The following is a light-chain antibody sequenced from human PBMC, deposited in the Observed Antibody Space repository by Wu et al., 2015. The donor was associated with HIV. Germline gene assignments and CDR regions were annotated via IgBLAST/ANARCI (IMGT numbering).Light chain of an antibody. CDR3: QQYNKWPWG. V-gene: IGKV3-15*01. J-gene: IGKJ3*01. CDR2: GAS. CDR1: QSVSTN. Sequence: EIVMTQSPATLSVSPGESASLSCRASQSVSTNLAWYQQKPGQAPRLLTYGASTRATGVPARFSGSGSGTAFALTISNLQSEDFAVYYCQQYNKWPWGFGPGTXVDIK.